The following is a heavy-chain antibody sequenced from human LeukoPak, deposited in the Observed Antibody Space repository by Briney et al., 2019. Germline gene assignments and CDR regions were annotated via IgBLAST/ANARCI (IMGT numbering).Heavy chain of an antibody. CDR1: GGTFSSYA. CDR3: ARDSSGWYTADY. Sequence: ASVKVSCKASGGTFSSYAISWVRQAPAQGLEWMEGIIPIFGTTNYAQKFQGRVTITADESTSTASMELSSLRSEDTAEYYCARDSSGWYTADYWGQGTLVTVSS. CDR2: IIPIFGTT. D-gene: IGHD6-19*01. V-gene: IGHV1-69*13. J-gene: IGHJ4*02.